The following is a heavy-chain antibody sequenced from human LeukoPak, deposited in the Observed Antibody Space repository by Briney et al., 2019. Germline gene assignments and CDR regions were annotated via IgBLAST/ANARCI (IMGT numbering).Heavy chain of an antibody. CDR2: MNPNSGNT. CDR3: ARRDHSPGSYPFDH. V-gene: IGHV1-8*01. Sequence: ASVKVSCKASGYTFTSYDINWARQATGQGLEWMGWMNPNSGNTGYAQKFQGRVTMTRNTSISTAYMELSSLRSEDTAVYYCARRDHSPGSYPFDHWGQGTLVTVSS. J-gene: IGHJ4*02. D-gene: IGHD3-10*01. CDR1: GYTFTSYD.